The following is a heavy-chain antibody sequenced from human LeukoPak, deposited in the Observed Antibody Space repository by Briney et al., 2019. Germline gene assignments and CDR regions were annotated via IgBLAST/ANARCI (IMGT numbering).Heavy chain of an antibody. D-gene: IGHD1-7*01. J-gene: IGHJ4*02. Sequence: TGGSLRLSCAASGFTFNTYTMNWVRQAPGKGLEWVSYISGSSGIIDYADSVKGRFTISRDNAKNSLYLQTNSLRDEDTAVYYCAREGTSRTTHFDYWGQGTLVTVSS. V-gene: IGHV3-48*02. CDR2: ISGSSGII. CDR1: GFTFNTYT. CDR3: AREGTSRTTHFDY.